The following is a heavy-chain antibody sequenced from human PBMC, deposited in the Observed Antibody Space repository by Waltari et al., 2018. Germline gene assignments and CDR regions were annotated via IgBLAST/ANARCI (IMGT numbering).Heavy chain of an antibody. CDR3: ARMTAAGTSGFDY. J-gene: IGHJ4*02. Sequence: QVQLVQSGAEVKKPGSSVKVSCTASGGTFISYTSSWVRQAPGQGLEWMGRIIPILGIANYAQKFQGRVTITADKSTSTAYMELSSLRSEDTAVYYCARMTAAGTSGFDYWGQGTLVTVSS. D-gene: IGHD6-13*01. CDR1: GGTFISYT. V-gene: IGHV1-69*02. CDR2: IIPILGIA.